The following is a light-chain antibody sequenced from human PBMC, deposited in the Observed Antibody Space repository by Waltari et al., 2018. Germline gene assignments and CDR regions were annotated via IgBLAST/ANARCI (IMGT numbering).Light chain of an antibody. V-gene: IGKV4-1*01. CDR2: WAS. CDR3: QQYYSIPPT. Sequence: DIVMTQSPDSLAVSLGERATINCQSSQSVLYSSNNKNYLAGYQQKPGQPPKLLIYWASTRESGVPDRFSGSGSGTDFTLTISSLQAEDVAVYYCQQYYSIPPTFGQGTRLEIK. J-gene: IGKJ5*01. CDR1: QSVLYSSNNKNY.